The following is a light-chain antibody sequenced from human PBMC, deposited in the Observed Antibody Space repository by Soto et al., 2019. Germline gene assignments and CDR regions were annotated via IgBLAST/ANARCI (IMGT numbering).Light chain of an antibody. CDR1: SGHISYS. J-gene: IGLJ1*01. CDR3: ETWDRSARV. V-gene: IGLV4-60*02. CDR2: LEGSGSY. Sequence: QPVLTQSSSASASLGSSVKLTCTLSSGHISYSIAWHRQQPGKAPRYLMKLEGSGSYNKGSGVPDRFSGSSSWADRDLTISNLQYEDEDDYYCETWDRSARVFGTGTKVTVL.